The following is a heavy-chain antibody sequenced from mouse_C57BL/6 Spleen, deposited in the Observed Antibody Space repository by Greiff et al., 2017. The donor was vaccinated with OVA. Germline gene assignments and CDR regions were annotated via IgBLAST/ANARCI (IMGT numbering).Heavy chain of an antibody. CDR1: GYTFTDYN. V-gene: IGHV1-18*01. CDR3: ARREDYGNYWYFDV. Sequence: EVHLVESGPELVKPGASVKIPCKASGYTFTDYNMDWVKQSHGKSLEWIGDINPNNGGTIYNQKFKGKATLTVDKSSSTAYMELRSLTSEDTAVYYCARREDYGNYWYFDVWGTGTTVTVSS. CDR2: INPNNGGT. J-gene: IGHJ1*03. D-gene: IGHD2-1*01.